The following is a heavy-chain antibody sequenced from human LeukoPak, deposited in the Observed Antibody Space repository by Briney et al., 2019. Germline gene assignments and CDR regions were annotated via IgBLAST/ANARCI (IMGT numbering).Heavy chain of an antibody. CDR3: ASKGLDYSSGWAFDY. J-gene: IGHJ4*02. V-gene: IGHV4-59*10. CDR1: GGSFSGYY. D-gene: IGHD6-19*01. Sequence: PSETLSLTCAVYGGSFSGYYWSWIRQPPGEGLEWIGRIYTSGSTNYNPSLKSRVTMSVDTSKNQFSLKLSSVTAADTAVYYCASKGLDYSSGWAFDYWGQGTLVTVSS. CDR2: IYTSGST.